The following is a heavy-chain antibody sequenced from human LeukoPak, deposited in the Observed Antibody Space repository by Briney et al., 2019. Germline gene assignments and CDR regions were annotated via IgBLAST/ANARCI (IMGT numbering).Heavy chain of an antibody. CDR1: GLTFSSYG. J-gene: IGHJ4*02. D-gene: IGHD6-13*01. V-gene: IGHV3-23*01. Sequence: GGSLRLSCEASGLTFSSYGMSWVRQAPGKGLQWVSAITGGGGTTYYADSVKGRFTISRDNSKNMLYLQMNSLRAEDTAMYYCARTANFAAGYYIDYWGQGTLVTVSS. CDR3: ARTANFAAGYYIDY. CDR2: ITGGGGTT.